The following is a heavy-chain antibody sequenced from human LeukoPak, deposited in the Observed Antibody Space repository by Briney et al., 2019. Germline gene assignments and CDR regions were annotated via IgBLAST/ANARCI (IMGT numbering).Heavy chain of an antibody. CDR2: IYYSGST. CDR3: ARPHITMGGQLDP. CDR1: GGSFSGYY. Sequence: SETLSLTCAVYGGSFSGYYWSWIRQPPGKGLEWIGYIYYSGSTYYNPSLKSRVTISVDTSKNQFSLKLSSVTAADTAVYYCARPHITMGGQLDPWGQGTLVTVSS. J-gene: IGHJ5*02. V-gene: IGHV4-30-4*08. D-gene: IGHD3-10*01.